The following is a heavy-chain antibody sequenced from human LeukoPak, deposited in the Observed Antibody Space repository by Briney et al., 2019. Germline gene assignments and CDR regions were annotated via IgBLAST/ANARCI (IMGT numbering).Heavy chain of an antibody. D-gene: IGHD2-2*01. CDR1: GGSFSGYY. V-gene: IGHV4-34*01. J-gene: IGHJ6*02. Sequence: SSETLSLTCAVYGGSFSGYYWSWIRQPPGKGLEWIGEINHSGSTNYNPSLKSRVTISVDTSKNQFSLKLSSVTAADTAVYYCARRGPIVVVPAAPPYYYYYGMDVWGQGTTVTVSS. CDR3: ARRGPIVVVPAAPPYYYYYGMDV. CDR2: INHSGST.